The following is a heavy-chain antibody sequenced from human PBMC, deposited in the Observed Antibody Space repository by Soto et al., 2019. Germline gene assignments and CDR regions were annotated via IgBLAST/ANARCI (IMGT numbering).Heavy chain of an antibody. CDR2: ISYAGSTK. V-gene: IGHV3-30-3*01. J-gene: IGHJ4*02. D-gene: IGHD2-2*01. Sequence: QVQLVESGGGVVQPGRSLRLSCAASGFTFSGDTMHWVRQAPGKGLEWVAIISYAGSTKNYANSVKGRFTISRDNSKSTLYLQMNSLRIDDTAIYYCARGGYCIDTTCPPLHWGQGTLVTVSS. CDR3: ARGGYCIDTTCPPLH. CDR1: GFTFSGDT.